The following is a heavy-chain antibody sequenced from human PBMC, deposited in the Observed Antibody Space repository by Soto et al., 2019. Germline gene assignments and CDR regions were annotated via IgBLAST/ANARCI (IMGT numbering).Heavy chain of an antibody. CDR2: IIPIFGTA. V-gene: IGHV1-69*13. Sequence: SVKVSCKASGGTFSSYAISWVRQAPGQGLEWMGGIIPIFGTANYAQKFQGRVTITADESTSTAYMELSSLRSEDTAVYYCARLFMTTVVTRDYWGQGTLVTVSS. D-gene: IGHD4-17*01. J-gene: IGHJ4*02. CDR1: GGTFSSYA. CDR3: ARLFMTTVVTRDY.